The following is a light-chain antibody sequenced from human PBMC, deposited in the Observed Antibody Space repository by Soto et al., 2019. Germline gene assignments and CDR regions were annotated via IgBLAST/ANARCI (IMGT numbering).Light chain of an antibody. CDR2: GNS. CDR1: SSNIGAGYD. J-gene: IGLJ7*01. V-gene: IGLV1-40*01. Sequence: QSVLTQPPSVSGAPGQRVTISCTGRSSNIGAGYDVHWYQQLPGTAPKLLIYGNSNRPSGVPDRFFGSKSGTLASLAITGLQAEDEADYYCQSYDSTLSGWVFGGGTQLTVL. CDR3: QSYDSTLSGWV.